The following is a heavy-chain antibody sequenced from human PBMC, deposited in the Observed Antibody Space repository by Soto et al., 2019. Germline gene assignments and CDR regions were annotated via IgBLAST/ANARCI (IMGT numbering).Heavy chain of an antibody. V-gene: IGHV3-23*01. CDR2: ISGSGGST. CDR3: AKDMEDSSSWTPRYFDY. Sequence: EVQLLESGGGLVQPGGSLRLSCAASGFTFSSYAMSWVRQAPGKGLEWVSAISGSGGSTYYADSVKGRFTISRDNSKNTLYLQMNSLRAEDTAVYYCAKDMEDSSSWTPRYFDYWGQGTLVTVSS. CDR1: GFTFSSYA. D-gene: IGHD6-13*01. J-gene: IGHJ4*02.